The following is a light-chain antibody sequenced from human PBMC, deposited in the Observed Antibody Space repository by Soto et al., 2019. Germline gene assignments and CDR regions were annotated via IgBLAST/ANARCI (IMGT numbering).Light chain of an antibody. CDR1: QSVGGS. Sequence: EIVLTQSPGTLSLSPGERATLSCRASQSVGGSLAWYRQKPGQAPSLLVYAASTRATGVPARFSSSGSGTDFTLTISSLQAEDVATYYCQKYNSAPRTFGQGTKVDI. CDR3: QKYNSAPRT. J-gene: IGKJ1*01. CDR2: AAS. V-gene: IGKV3-15*01.